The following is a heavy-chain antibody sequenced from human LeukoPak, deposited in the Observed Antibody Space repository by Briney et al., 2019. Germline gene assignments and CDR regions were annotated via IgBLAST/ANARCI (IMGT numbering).Heavy chain of an antibody. CDR2: ISGSGGST. CDR1: GFTFSSYA. Sequence: PGGSLRLSCAASGFTFSSYAMSWVRQAPGKGLEWVSAISGSGGSTYYADSVKGRFTISRDNSKNTLYLQMNSLRAEDTAVYYCAKANSYAFWSGYPLYYMDVWGKGTTVTVSS. CDR3: AKANSYAFWSGYPLYYMDV. V-gene: IGHV3-23*01. J-gene: IGHJ6*03. D-gene: IGHD3-3*01.